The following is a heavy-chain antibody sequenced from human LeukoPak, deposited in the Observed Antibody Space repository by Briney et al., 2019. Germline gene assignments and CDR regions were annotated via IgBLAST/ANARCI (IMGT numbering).Heavy chain of an antibody. J-gene: IGHJ4*02. D-gene: IGHD3-10*01. Sequence: GGSLRLSCAASGFTFSSYAMSWVRQAPGKGLEWVSAISGSGGSTYYADSVKGRFTISRDNSKNTLYLQMNSLRAEDTAVYYCAKDGITMVRGVYYFDYWGQGTLVTVSS. CDR1: GFTFSSYA. CDR2: ISGSGGST. CDR3: AKDGITMVRGVYYFDY. V-gene: IGHV3-23*01.